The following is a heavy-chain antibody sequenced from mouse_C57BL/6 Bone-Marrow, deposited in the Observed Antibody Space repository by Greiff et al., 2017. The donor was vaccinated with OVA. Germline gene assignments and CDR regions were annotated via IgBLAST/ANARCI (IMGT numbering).Heavy chain of an antibody. CDR3: ARHRIRRFAY. D-gene: IGHD2-4*01. J-gene: IGHJ3*01. V-gene: IGHV5-6*01. CDR2: ISSGGSYT. CDR1: GFTFSSYG. Sequence: EVQVVESGGDLVKPGGSLKLSCAASGFTFSSYGMSWVRQTPDKRLEWVATISSGGSYTYYPDSVKGRFTISRDNAKNTLYLRMSSLKSEDTAMYYCARHRIRRFAYWGQGTLVTVSA.